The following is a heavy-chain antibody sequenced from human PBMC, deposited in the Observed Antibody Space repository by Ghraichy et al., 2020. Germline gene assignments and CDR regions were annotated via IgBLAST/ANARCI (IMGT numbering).Heavy chain of an antibody. CDR3: GRSLNWGFVDY. J-gene: IGHJ4*02. CDR1: GFSFSNYE. D-gene: IGHD7-27*01. Sequence: GGSLRLSCAASGFSFSNYEMHWARQAPGKGLEYVSAINTNGDDTYYTNSVKGRFTISRDNSRNTLFLQMGSLRPEDMAVYYCGRSLNWGFVDYWGQGALVTVSS. CDR2: INTNGDDT. V-gene: IGHV3-64*01.